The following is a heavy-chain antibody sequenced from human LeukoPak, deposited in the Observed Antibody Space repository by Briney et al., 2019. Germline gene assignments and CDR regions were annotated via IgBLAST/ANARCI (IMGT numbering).Heavy chain of an antibody. J-gene: IGHJ4*02. CDR2: IYYSGST. CDR3: ARHPVRAAGPQDY. D-gene: IGHD6-13*01. CDR1: GGSISSSSYY. V-gene: IGHV4-39*01. Sequence: PSETLSLTCTVPGGSISSSSYYWGWIRQPPAEGLEWIGSIYYSGSTYYNPSLKSRVTISVDTSKNQFSLKLSSVTAADTAVYYCARHPVRAAGPQDYWGQGTLVTVSS.